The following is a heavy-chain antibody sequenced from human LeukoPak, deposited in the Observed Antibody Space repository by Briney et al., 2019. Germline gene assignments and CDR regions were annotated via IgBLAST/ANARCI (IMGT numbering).Heavy chain of an antibody. J-gene: IGHJ5*01. CDR1: GFIFNDYA. D-gene: IGHD6-19*01. Sequence: GSLRLSCKASGFIFNDYAMHWVRQAPGKGLEWVAVMSADGINTFYAASVRGRFTISRDDSQATVNLQMNSLTSEDTAVYYCARDAVSAWISWFDSWGQGSLVAVSS. V-gene: IGHV3-30-3*01. CDR2: MSADGINT. CDR3: ARDAVSAWISWFDS.